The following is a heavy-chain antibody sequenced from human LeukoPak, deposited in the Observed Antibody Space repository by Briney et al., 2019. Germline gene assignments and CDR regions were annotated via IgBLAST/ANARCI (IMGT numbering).Heavy chain of an antibody. V-gene: IGHV3-74*01. Sequence: GGSLRLSCAASGFTFSFYWMHWVRQAPGKGLVWVSRINSDGSSANYADSVKGRFTISRDNSKKTLSLQMNSLRAEDTAVYYCAKGAGILSPYYMDVWGKGTTVTVSS. CDR1: GFTFSFYW. D-gene: IGHD2-15*01. CDR3: AKGAGILSPYYMDV. CDR2: INSDGSSA. J-gene: IGHJ6*03.